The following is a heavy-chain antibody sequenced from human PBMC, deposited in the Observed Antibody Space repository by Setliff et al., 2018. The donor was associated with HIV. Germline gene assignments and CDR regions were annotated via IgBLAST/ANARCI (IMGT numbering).Heavy chain of an antibody. CDR3: ARDPYWLEGYFDY. J-gene: IGHJ4*02. Sequence: GGSLRLSCAASGFIFSGYTMVWVRQAPGKGLEWVSSISSSGNFIYYEDSVKGRFTMSRDNAKNSLYLQMGSLRVEDTGFYYCARDPYWLEGYFDYWGPGTLVTVSS. CDR2: ISSSGNFI. CDR1: GFIFSGYT. V-gene: IGHV3-21*01. D-gene: IGHD6-19*01.